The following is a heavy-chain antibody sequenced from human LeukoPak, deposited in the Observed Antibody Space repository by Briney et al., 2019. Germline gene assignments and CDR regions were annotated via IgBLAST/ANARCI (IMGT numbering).Heavy chain of an antibody. CDR2: ISSSSSYI. J-gene: IGHJ4*02. CDR3: ARAYYYDSSGYYPNGY. V-gene: IGHV3-21*01. D-gene: IGHD3-22*01. Sequence: GGSLRLSCAASGFTFSSYSMNRVRQAPGKGLEWVSSISSSSSYIYYADSVKGRFTISRDNAKNSLYLQMNSLRAEDTAVYYCARAYYYDSSGYYPNGYWGQGTLVTVSS. CDR1: GFTFSSYS.